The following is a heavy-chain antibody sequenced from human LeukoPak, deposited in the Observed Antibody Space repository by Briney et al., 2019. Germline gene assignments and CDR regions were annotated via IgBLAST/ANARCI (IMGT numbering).Heavy chain of an antibody. Sequence: SETLSLTCTVSGGSISNYYWNWIRQPPGKGLEWIGYIYYIGSTNYNPSLKSRVTISVDTSKNQFSLKLSSVTAADTAVYHCARDGPYYYDSSGYLSGDAFDIWGQGTMVTVSS. D-gene: IGHD3-22*01. CDR2: IYYIGST. CDR3: ARDGPYYYDSSGYLSGDAFDI. V-gene: IGHV4-59*01. J-gene: IGHJ3*02. CDR1: GGSISNYY.